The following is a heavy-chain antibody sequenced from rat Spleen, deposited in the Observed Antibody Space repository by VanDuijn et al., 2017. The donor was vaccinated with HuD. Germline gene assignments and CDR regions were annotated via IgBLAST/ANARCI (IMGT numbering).Heavy chain of an antibody. D-gene: IGHD4-4*01. CDR3: AVSGFGY. CDR2: ITPDGGIT. V-gene: IGHV5-58*01. Sequence: EVKLVESGGGLVQPGRSLKLSCVASGFTFTTYWMYWVRQAPGKGLEWVSSITPDGGITYYPDSVKGRFTISRDNAENTVFLQMNSLRSEDTATYYCAVSGFGYWGQGVMVTVSS. CDR1: GFTFTTYW. J-gene: IGHJ2*01.